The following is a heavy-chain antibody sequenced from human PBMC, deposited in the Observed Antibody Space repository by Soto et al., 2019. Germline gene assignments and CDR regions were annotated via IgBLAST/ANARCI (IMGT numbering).Heavy chain of an antibody. CDR1: GDSISNYF. J-gene: IGHJ4*02. CDR3: ARRDSVSSGRGFDY. V-gene: IGHV4-4*07. D-gene: IGHD6-6*01. CDR2: FFTSGGT. Sequence: PSETLSLTCTVSGDSISNYFWSWIRQSAGNGLEWIGRFFTSGGTKYNPSLKSRVTMSVDTSKNQLSLSLSSVTVADTAIYYCARRDSVSSGRGFDYWGQGILVTVSS.